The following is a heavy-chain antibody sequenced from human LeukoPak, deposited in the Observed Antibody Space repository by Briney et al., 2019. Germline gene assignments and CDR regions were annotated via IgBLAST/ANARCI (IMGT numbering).Heavy chain of an antibody. J-gene: IGHJ5*02. CDR3: ARGPETYYYDSSGYRGSNWFDP. CDR2: INPSGGTT. Sequence: ASVKVSFKASGYTFTTYYMHWVRQAPGQGPEWMGIINPSGGTTSYAQKFQGRVTMTRDTSTSTVYMDLSSLRSEDTAVYYCARGPETYYYDSSGYRGSNWFDPWGRGTLVTVSS. D-gene: IGHD3-22*01. CDR1: GYTFTTYY. V-gene: IGHV1-46*01.